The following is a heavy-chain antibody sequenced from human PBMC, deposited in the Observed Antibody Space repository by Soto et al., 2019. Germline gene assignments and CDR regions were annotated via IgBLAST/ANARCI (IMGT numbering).Heavy chain of an antibody. CDR2: IYYSGST. V-gene: IGHV4-30-4*01. Sequence: SETLSLTCTVSGGSISSGDYYWSWIRQPPGKGLEWIGYIYYSGSTYYNPSLKSRVTISVDTSKNQFSLKLNSVTAADTAVNYCARHFSVDYFDYWGQGALVTVSS. J-gene: IGHJ4*02. CDR1: GGSISSGDYY. CDR3: ARHFSVDYFDY.